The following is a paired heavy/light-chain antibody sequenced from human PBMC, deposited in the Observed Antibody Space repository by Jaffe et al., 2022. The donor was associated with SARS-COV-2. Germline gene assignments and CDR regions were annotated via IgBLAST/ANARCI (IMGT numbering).Light chain of an antibody. J-gene: IGKJ2*01. Sequence: DIQMAQSPSSLSASVGDRVTITCRASQSISNHLNWYQQKPGKAPKLLIYAAATLQSGVPSRFSVSGSGTEFTLTISSLQPEDFATYYCQESDSVLFGQGTKLEIK. CDR1: QSISNH. CDR2: AAA. V-gene: IGKV1-39*01. CDR3: QESDSVL.
Heavy chain of an antibody. Sequence: EVQLAESGGGLVQPGGSLRLSCAASGFMFSSYWMHWVRQAPGKGLEWVSRINTDGSSSTYADSVKGRFTISRDNAKNTLYVQMNGLRAEDTAVYYCARTIPPYYFMDVWGKGTTVTVSS. V-gene: IGHV3-74*01. D-gene: IGHD3-9*01. CDR1: GFMFSSYW. CDR2: INTDGSSS. J-gene: IGHJ6*03. CDR3: ARTIPPYYFMDV.